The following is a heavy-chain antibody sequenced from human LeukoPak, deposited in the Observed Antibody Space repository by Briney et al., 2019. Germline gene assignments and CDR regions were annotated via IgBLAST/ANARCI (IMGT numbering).Heavy chain of an antibody. CDR3: ATSTSRAKNWFDP. V-gene: IGHV3-74*01. D-gene: IGHD2-2*01. CDR1: RFTFSIYW. J-gene: IGHJ5*02. CDR2: INSDVSST. Sequence: PGGSLRLSCAASRFTFSIYWMHWVRQAPGKGLVWVSRINSDVSSTNYAHSLKGRFSISRDNAKNTLYLQMNSLRAEDTAVYYCATSTSRAKNWFDPWGQGTLVTVSS.